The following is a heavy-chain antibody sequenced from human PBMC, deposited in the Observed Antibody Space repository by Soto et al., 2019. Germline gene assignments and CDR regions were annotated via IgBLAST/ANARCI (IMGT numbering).Heavy chain of an antibody. CDR3: AKAGRGGYSSSWYGY. Sequence: EVQLVESGGGLVQPGRSLRLSCAASGFTFDDYAMHWVRQAPGKGLEWVSGISWNSGSIGYADSVKGRFTISRDNAKNSLYLQMNSLRAEDTALYYCAKAGRGGYSSSWYGYWGQGTLFTVS. V-gene: IGHV3-9*01. J-gene: IGHJ4*02. CDR1: GFTFDDYA. CDR2: ISWNSGSI. D-gene: IGHD6-13*01.